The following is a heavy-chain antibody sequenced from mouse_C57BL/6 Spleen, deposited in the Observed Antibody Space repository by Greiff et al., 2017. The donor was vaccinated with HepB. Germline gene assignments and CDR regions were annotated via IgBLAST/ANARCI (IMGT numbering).Heavy chain of an antibody. Sequence: EVKLEESGPGMVKPSQSLSLTCTVTGYSITSGYDWHWIRHFPGNKLEWMGYISYSGSTNYNPSLKSRISITHDTSKNHVFLKLNSVTTEDTATYYCARGEGNYYAMDYWGQGTSVTVSS. CDR2: ISYSGST. D-gene: IGHD2-1*01. CDR1: GYSITSGYD. J-gene: IGHJ4*01. CDR3: ARGEGNYYAMDY. V-gene: IGHV3-1*01.